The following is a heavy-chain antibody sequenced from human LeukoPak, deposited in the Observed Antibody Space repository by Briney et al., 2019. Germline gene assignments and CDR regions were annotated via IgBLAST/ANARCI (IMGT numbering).Heavy chain of an antibody. CDR2: ISGSGGST. Sequence: GGSLRLSCAASGFTFSSYAISWVRQAPGKGLEWVSAISGSGGSTYYADSVKGRFTIPRDNSKNTLYLQLNSLRAEDTAVYYCARQHCSGGDCYFFDWGQGTLVTVSS. D-gene: IGHD2-15*01. CDR1: GFTFSSYA. J-gene: IGHJ4*02. V-gene: IGHV3-23*01. CDR3: ARQHCSGGDCYFFD.